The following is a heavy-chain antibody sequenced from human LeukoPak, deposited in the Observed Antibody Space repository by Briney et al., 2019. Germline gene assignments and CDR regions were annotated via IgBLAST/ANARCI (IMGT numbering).Heavy chain of an antibody. CDR2: IIPIFGTA. J-gene: IGHJ4*02. CDR1: GGTFSSYA. D-gene: IGHD6-19*01. Sequence: ASVKVSRKASGGTFSSYAISWVRQAPGQGLEWMGGIIPIFGTANYAQKFQGRVTITADESTSTAYMELSSLRSEDTAVYYCAREPSGWLFDYWGQGTLVTVSS. CDR3: AREPSGWLFDY. V-gene: IGHV1-69*13.